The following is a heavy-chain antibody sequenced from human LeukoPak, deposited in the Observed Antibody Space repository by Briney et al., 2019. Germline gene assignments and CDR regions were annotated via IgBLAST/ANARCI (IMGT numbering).Heavy chain of an antibody. CDR1: GFTVSSNY. J-gene: IGHJ6*02. V-gene: IGHV3-53*01. Sequence: PGGSLRLSCAASGFTVSSNYMSWVRQAPGKGLEWVSVIYSGGSTYYADSVKGRFTISRVNSKNTLYLQMNSLRAEDTAVYYCARDRGIGHDYGRKGPQGYYYYGMDVWGQGTTVTVSS. CDR3: ARDRGIGHDYGRKGPQGYYYYGMDV. D-gene: IGHD4-17*01. CDR2: IYSGGST.